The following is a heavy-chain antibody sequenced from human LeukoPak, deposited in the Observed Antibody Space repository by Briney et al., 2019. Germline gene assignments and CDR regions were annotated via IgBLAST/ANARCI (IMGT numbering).Heavy chain of an antibody. Sequence: GASVKVSCKASGYTFTSYGISWVRQAPGQGLEWMGWISAYNGNTNYAQKLQGRVTMTTDTSTSTAYMELRSLRSDDTAVYYCARAGGSYYDILTGYYTAPFFDYWGQGTLVTVSS. CDR2: ISAYNGNT. CDR1: GYTFTSYG. V-gene: IGHV1-18*01. CDR3: ARAGGSYYDILTGYYTAPFFDY. D-gene: IGHD3-9*01. J-gene: IGHJ4*02.